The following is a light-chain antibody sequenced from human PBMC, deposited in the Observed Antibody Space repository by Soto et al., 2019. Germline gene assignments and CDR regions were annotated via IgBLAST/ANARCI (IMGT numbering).Light chain of an antibody. V-gene: IGLV2-14*01. J-gene: IGLJ1*01. Sequence: QSVLTQPASVSGSPGQTITISCTGSSSDVGADDYVYWYQLHPGKAPKLLIYDVTNRPSGVSDRFSGSKSGNSASLTITGLRAEDEADYYCHSYAGSLTRYVFGRGTKVTVL. CDR3: HSYAGSLTRYV. CDR2: DVT. CDR1: SSDVGADDY.